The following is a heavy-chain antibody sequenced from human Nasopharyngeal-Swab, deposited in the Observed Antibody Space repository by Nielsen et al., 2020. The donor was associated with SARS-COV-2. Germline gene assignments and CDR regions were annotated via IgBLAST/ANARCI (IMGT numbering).Heavy chain of an antibody. CDR3: ATDTQWLALFDY. V-gene: IGHV3-23*01. J-gene: IGHJ4*02. Sequence: VRQAPGKGLEWVSAISGSGGSTYYADSVKGRFIISRDNSKNTLYLQMNSLRAEDTAVYYCATDTQWLALFDYWGQGTLVTVSS. CDR2: ISGSGGST. D-gene: IGHD6-19*01.